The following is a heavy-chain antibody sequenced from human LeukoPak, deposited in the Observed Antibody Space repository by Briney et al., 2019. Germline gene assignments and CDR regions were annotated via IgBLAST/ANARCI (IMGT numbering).Heavy chain of an antibody. D-gene: IGHD5-18*01. CDR2: ISSRGSTI. J-gene: IGHJ4*02. Sequence: GGSLRLSCAASGFTFSDYYMSWIRQAPGKGLEWVSYISSRGSTIYYADSVKGRFPISRDNAKNSLYLQMNSLRAEDTAVYYCARDPSYGFFDYWGQGTLVTVSS. V-gene: IGHV3-11*01. CDR1: GFTFSDYY. CDR3: ARDPSYGFFDY.